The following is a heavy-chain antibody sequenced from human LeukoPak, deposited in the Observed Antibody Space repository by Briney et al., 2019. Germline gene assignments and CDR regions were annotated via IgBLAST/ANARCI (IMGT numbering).Heavy chain of an antibody. CDR3: ARDRGYSGYHPFDY. D-gene: IGHD5-12*01. V-gene: IGHV4-4*02. Sequence: SETLSLTCAVSGGSISSSNWWSWVRQPPGKGLEWIGEIYHSGSTNYNPSLKSRVTISVDKSKNQFSLKLSSVTAADTAVYYCARDRGYSGYHPFDYWGQGTLVTVSS. CDR2: IYHSGST. CDR1: GGSISSSNW. J-gene: IGHJ4*02.